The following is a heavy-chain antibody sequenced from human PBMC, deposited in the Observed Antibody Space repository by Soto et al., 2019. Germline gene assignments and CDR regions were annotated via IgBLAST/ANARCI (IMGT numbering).Heavy chain of an antibody. CDR1: GYTFTSYD. D-gene: IGHD5-18*01. CDR2: MNPNSGNT. CDR3: ARTLQKYSYGYFLISRRRFRGDMDV. Sequence: QVQLVQSGAEVKKPGASVKVSCKASGYTFTSYDINWVRQATGQGLEWMGWMNPNSGNTGCAQKFQGRVTMTRNTSISTAYMELSSLRSEDTAVYYCARTLQKYSYGYFLISRRRFRGDMDVWGQGTTVTVSS. V-gene: IGHV1-8*01. J-gene: IGHJ6*02.